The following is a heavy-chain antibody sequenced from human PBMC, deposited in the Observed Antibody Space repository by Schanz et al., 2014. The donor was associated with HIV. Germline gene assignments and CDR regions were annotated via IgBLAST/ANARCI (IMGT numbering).Heavy chain of an antibody. J-gene: IGHJ4*02. D-gene: IGHD2-21*02. Sequence: VQLGQSGAEVKKPGSSVRVSCKASGETFSNYVISWVRQTPGQGLEGMGGIIPIPDTTNYAQKFQGRVTITADKSTSTVYMDLSSLRSEDTAVYYCARTYTGDWSTGADWGQGTLVTVSS. CDR1: GETFSNYV. V-gene: IGHV1-69*06. CDR2: IIPIPDTT. CDR3: ARTYTGDWSTGAD.